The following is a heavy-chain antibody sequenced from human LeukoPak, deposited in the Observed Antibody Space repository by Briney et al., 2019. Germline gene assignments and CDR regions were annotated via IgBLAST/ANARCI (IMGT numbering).Heavy chain of an antibody. V-gene: IGHV4-34*01. D-gene: IGHD5-24*01. CDR3: AREVEMATSTEFQNFDY. CDR1: GGSFSGYC. J-gene: IGHJ4*02. Sequence: SETLSLTCAVYGGSFSGYCWSWIRQPPGKGLEWIGEINHSGSTNYNPSLKSRVTISVDTSKNQFSLKLSSVTAADTAVYYCAREVEMATSTEFQNFDYWGQGTLVTVSS. CDR2: INHSGST.